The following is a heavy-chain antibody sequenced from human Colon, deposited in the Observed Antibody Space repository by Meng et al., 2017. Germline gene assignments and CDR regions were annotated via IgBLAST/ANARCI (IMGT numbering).Heavy chain of an antibody. D-gene: IGHD2/OR15-2a*01. CDR2: SRGRAYSYTA. V-gene: IGHV3-72*01. CDR3: VRVRKLAATTFFDY. CDR1: GFTVSDHC. Sequence: GESLKISCAASGFTVSDHCFDWVHQAPGKGLEWVGRSRGRAYSYTADYAASVKGRFSVSRDDSMKSAYLQMNGLKAEDTAVYYCVRVRKLAATTFFDYWGLGTPVTVSS. J-gene: IGHJ4*02.